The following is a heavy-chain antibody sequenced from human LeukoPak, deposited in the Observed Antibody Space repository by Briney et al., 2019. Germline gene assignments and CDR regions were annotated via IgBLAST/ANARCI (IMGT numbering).Heavy chain of an antibody. Sequence: SVKVSCKAFGGTFSSYAISWVRQAPGQGLEWMGRIIPIFGTANYAQKFQGRVTITTDESTSTAYMELSSLRSEDTAVYYCAREDGYGDPQKFDYWGQGTLVTVSS. CDR3: AREDGYGDPQKFDY. V-gene: IGHV1-69*05. CDR2: IIPIFGTA. CDR1: GGTFSSYA. D-gene: IGHD4-17*01. J-gene: IGHJ4*02.